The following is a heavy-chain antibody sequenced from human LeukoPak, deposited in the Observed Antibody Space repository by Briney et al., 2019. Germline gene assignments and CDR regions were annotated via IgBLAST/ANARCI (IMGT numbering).Heavy chain of an antibody. CDR3: ARYGVVVPALFYYYYYMDV. CDR2: ISSSGSTI. CDR1: GFTFSSYE. V-gene: IGHV3-48*03. D-gene: IGHD2-2*01. Sequence: GESLRLSCAASGFTFSSYEMNWVRQAPGKGLEWVSYISSSGSTIYYVDSVKGRFTISRDNAKNSLYLQMNSLRAEDTAVYYCARYGVVVPALFYYYYYMDVWGKGTTVTVSS. J-gene: IGHJ6*03.